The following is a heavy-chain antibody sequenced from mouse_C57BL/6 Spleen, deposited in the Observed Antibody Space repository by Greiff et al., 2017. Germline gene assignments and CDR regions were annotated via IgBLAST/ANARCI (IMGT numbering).Heavy chain of an antibody. Sequence: QVQLQQPGAELVRPGTSVKLSCKASGYTFTSYWMHWVKQRPGQGLEWIGVIDPSDSYTNYNQKFKGKATLTVDTSSSTAYMQLSSLTSEDSAVYYCARTYYSNRDAMDYWGQGTSVTVSS. CDR2: IDPSDSYT. CDR3: ARTYYSNRDAMDY. D-gene: IGHD2-5*01. J-gene: IGHJ4*01. CDR1: GYTFTSYW. V-gene: IGHV1-59*01.